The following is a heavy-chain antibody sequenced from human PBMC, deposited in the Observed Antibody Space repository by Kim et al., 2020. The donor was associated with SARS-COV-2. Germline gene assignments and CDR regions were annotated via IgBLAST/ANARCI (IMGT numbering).Heavy chain of an antibody. D-gene: IGHD3-22*01. Sequence: ASVKVSCKASGYTFTGYYMHWVRQAPGQGLEWMGRINPNSGGTNYAQKFQGRVTMTRDTSISTAYMELSRLRSDDTAVYYCARDNGVVITHWFDPWGQGTLVTVSS. V-gene: IGHV1-2*06. J-gene: IGHJ5*02. CDR2: INPNSGGT. CDR1: GYTFTGYY. CDR3: ARDNGVVITHWFDP.